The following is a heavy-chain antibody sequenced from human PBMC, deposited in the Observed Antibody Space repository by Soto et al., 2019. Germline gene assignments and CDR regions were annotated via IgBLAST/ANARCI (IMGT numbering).Heavy chain of an antibody. Sequence: VGSLRLSCAGSGFIFEYYTLHWVRQAPGKGLEWVSSISGIRNFTRYGDSVKGRFTISRDNAKTSLYLQMNSLRAEDTAVYYCAREGVHNYNEYYFDDWGQGALVTVSS. D-gene: IGHD3-22*01. CDR3: AREGVHNYNEYYFDD. CDR2: ISGIRNFT. J-gene: IGHJ4*02. CDR1: GFIFEYYT. V-gene: IGHV3-21*01.